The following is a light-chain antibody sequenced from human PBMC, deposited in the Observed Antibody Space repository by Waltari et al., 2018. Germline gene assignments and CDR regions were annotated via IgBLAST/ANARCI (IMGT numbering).Light chain of an antibody. CDR2: EVS. CDR1: SSDVGGYNY. V-gene: IGLV2-14*01. CDR3: SSYTSTNTYVI. Sequence: QSALTQPASVSGSPGQSITISCTGTSSDVGGYNYVSWYQQHPGKAPKLMISEVSNRPPGVSNRFPGSKSGNTASLTISGLQAEDEADYYCSSYTSTNTYVIFGGGTKLSVL. J-gene: IGLJ2*01.